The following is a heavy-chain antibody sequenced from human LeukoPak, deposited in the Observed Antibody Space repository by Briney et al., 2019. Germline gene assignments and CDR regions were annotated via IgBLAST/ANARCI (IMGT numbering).Heavy chain of an antibody. CDR1: GFSVSSYG. Sequence: GGSVRVSCIPSGFSVSSYGMLWVRQDPGKGLEWVAVIWADGNRKHHADSVEGRFAISRDNSKNILYLQMNNLRAEDTALYYCARDSAARDNDFDVWGQGTMVTVSS. CDR3: ARDSAARDNDFDV. J-gene: IGHJ3*01. CDR2: IWADGNRK. V-gene: IGHV3-33*01. D-gene: IGHD6-25*01.